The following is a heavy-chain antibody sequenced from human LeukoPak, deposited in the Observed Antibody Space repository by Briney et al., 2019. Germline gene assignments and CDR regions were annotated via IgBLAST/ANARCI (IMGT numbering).Heavy chain of an antibody. J-gene: IGHJ6*03. V-gene: IGHV4-61*02. CDR1: GGSISSGSYY. D-gene: IGHD6-19*01. CDR3: ARDETGWYGGYYYYYMDV. CDR2: IYTSGST. Sequence: SQTLSLTCTVSGGSISSGSYYWSWIRQPAGKGLEWIGRIYTSGSTNYNPSLKSRVTISVDTSKNQFSLKLSSVTAADTAVYYCARDETGWYGGYYYYYMDVWGKGTTVTVSS.